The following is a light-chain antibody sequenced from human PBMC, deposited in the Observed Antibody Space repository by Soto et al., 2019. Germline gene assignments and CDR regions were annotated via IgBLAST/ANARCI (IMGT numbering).Light chain of an antibody. CDR1: SSDVGGYNY. CDR2: DVS. V-gene: IGLV2-11*01. J-gene: IGLJ1*01. Sequence: QSVLTQPRSVSGSPGQSVTISCTGTSSDVGGYNYVSWYQQHPDKAPKLMIYDVSKRPSGVPDRFSGSKSGNTASLTISGLQAEDEADYYCCPYAGDYTYVLGSGTKVTVL. CDR3: CPYAGDYTYV.